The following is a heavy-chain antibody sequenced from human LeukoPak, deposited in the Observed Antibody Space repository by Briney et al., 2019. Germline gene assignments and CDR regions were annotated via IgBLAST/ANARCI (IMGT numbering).Heavy chain of an antibody. J-gene: IGHJ4*02. CDR2: IWYDGSNK. V-gene: IGHV3-33*08. Sequence: GGSLRLSCAVSGFTFNNYDMHWVRQPPGKGLEWVAIIWYDGSNKTYEDSVKGRFTISRDNSKNTLYLQMNSLRAEDTAVYYCARGVDYYENSGTIDYWGQGTLVTVSS. CDR1: GFTFNNYD. D-gene: IGHD3-22*01. CDR3: ARGVDYYENSGTIDY.